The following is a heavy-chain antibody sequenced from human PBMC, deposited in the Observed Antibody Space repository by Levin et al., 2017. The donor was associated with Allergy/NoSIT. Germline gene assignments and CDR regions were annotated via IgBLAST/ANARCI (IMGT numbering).Heavy chain of an antibody. CDR3: ARAGLYGSGTPHH. D-gene: IGHD3-10*01. V-gene: IGHV3-7*01. Sequence: PPGGSLRLSCADSGFTFSSYWMSWVRQAPGKGLEWVANIKQDGSEKFYVDSVKGRFTLSRDNAKNLMYLQMDSLRPEDTAVYYCARAGLYGSGTPHHWGQGTLVTVSS. CDR2: IKQDGSEK. CDR1: GFTFSSYW. J-gene: IGHJ4*02.